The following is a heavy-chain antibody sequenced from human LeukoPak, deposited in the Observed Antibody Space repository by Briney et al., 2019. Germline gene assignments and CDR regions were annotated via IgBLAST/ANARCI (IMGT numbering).Heavy chain of an antibody. D-gene: IGHD1-1*01. Sequence: PGESLKISCKGSGYSFASYWISWVRQMPGKGLEWMGRIDPSDSYTNYSPSFQGHVTISADKSISTAYLQWSSLKASDTAMYYCASVQLERVLDYYGMDVWGQGTTVTVSS. CDR1: GYSFASYW. CDR2: IDPSDSYT. V-gene: IGHV5-10-1*01. CDR3: ASVQLERVLDYYGMDV. J-gene: IGHJ6*02.